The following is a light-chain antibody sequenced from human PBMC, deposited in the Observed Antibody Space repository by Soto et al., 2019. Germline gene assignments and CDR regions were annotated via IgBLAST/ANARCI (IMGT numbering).Light chain of an antibody. V-gene: IGKV3-20*01. J-gene: IGKJ1*01. CDR3: QQYISSPLT. Sequence: EIVLTQSPGTLSLSPGERATLSCRASQSVSNNYLAWYQQKPGQAPRLVIYGASSRGTGIPDRFSASGSGTDFTLTIGRLEPEDFAVYYCQQYISSPLTFGQGTKVDIK. CDR1: QSVSNNY. CDR2: GAS.